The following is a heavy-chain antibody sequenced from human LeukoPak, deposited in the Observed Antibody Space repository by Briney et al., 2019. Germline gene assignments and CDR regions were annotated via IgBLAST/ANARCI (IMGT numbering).Heavy chain of an antibody. V-gene: IGHV3-53*01. D-gene: IGHD4-17*01. CDR2: IYSGGST. J-gene: IGHJ5*02. CDR1: GFTVSNNC. CDR3: VRSSGELAP. Sequence: GGSLSLSCAASGFTVSNNCMSWVRRAAGKGLEWVALIYSGGSTYYADSVKGRFTISRDNSKNTLHLQMNSLRAEDTAVYYCVRSSGELAPWGQGCLVTVSS.